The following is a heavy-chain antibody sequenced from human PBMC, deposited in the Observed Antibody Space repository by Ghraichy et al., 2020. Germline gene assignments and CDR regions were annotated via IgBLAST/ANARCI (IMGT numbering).Heavy chain of an antibody. Sequence: GESLNISCAASGFSFSTWNMNWVRQAPGKGLQWVSYISGSGSTIYYADSVKGRFTISRDNARNSLYLQMNTLRDEDTAVYYCARASSVVRFYYYDGMDVWGQGTTVTVSS. CDR2: ISGSGSTI. J-gene: IGHJ6*02. CDR3: ARASSVVRFYYYDGMDV. V-gene: IGHV3-48*02. D-gene: IGHD4-23*01. CDR1: GFSFSTWN.